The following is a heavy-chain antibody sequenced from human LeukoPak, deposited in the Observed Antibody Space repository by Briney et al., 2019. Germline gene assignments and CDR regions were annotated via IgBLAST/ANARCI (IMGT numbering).Heavy chain of an antibody. CDR3: ARDQQSLFSGSIDY. V-gene: IGHV3-21*01. CDR1: GFTFSSYS. J-gene: IGHJ4*02. D-gene: IGHD3-10*01. CDR2: ISSSSSFS. Sequence: GGSLRLSCAASGFTFSSYSMNWVRQAPGKGLEWVSSISSSSSFSYYADSVKGRFTISRDNAKNSLYLQMNSLRAEDTAVYFCARDQQSLFSGSIDYWGQGTLVTVSS.